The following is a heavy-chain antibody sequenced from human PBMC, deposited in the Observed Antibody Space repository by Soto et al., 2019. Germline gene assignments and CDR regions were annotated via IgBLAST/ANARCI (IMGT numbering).Heavy chain of an antibody. CDR1: GFTFSSYA. CDR3: AANNVPWGYCSGGSCYDPPRVPLDAFDI. CDR2: ISGSGGST. J-gene: IGHJ3*02. Sequence: GGSLRLSCAASGFTFSSYAMSWVRQAPGKGLEWVSAISGSGGSTYYADSVKGRFTISRDNSKNTLYLQMNSLRAEDTAVYYCAANNVPWGYCSGGSCYDPPRVPLDAFDIWGQGTMVTVSS. V-gene: IGHV3-23*01. D-gene: IGHD2-15*01.